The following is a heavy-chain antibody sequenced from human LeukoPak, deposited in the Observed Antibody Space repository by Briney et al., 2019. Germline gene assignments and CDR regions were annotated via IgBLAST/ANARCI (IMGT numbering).Heavy chain of an antibody. CDR2: ISYDGSNK. J-gene: IGHJ4*02. D-gene: IGHD4-23*01. CDR3: VKDRYGGNSPTYFHY. CDR1: GFTFSSYG. V-gene: IGHV3-30*18. Sequence: GGSLRLSCAASGFTFSSYGMHWVRQAPGKGLEWVAVISYDGSNKYYADSVKGRFTISRDNSKNTLYLQMNSLRAGDTAVYYCVKDRYGGNSPTYFHYWGQGTLVTVSS.